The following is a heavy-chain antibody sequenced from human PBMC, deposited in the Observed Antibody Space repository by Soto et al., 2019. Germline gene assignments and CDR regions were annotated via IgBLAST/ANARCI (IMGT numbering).Heavy chain of an antibody. V-gene: IGHV1-69*01. CDR3: ARAHGSSWYNWFDP. CDR2: IIPLFGTT. Sequence: QVLLVQSGAEVKKPGSSVKVSCKASGGTFSSYGISWVRQTPGRGLEWMGGIIPLFGTTNYAQKFRGRVRFPADESTSTVYRELRSLSFEDTAIYYCARAHGSSWYNWFDPWGQGTLVTVPS. J-gene: IGHJ5*02. CDR1: GGTFSSYG. D-gene: IGHD6-13*01.